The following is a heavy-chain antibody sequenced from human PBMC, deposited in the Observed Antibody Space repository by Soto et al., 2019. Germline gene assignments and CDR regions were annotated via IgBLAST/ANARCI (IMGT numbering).Heavy chain of an antibody. J-gene: IGHJ4*02. Sequence: QVQLVQSGAEVKKPGSSVKVSCKASGGTFSSYAISWVRQAPRQGLEWMGGIIPIFGTANYAQKFQGRVTXXAXESXSTAYMELSSLRSEDTAVYYCARGPSGYDDIHFDYWGQGTLVTVSS. CDR3: ARGPSGYDDIHFDY. V-gene: IGHV1-69*12. CDR1: GGTFSSYA. D-gene: IGHD5-12*01. CDR2: IIPIFGTA.